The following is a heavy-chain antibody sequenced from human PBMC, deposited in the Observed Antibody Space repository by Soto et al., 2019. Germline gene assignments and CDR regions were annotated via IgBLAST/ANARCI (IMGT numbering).Heavy chain of an antibody. CDR1: GGSFSGYY. V-gene: IGHV4-34*01. CDR3: ARDRPVDHYDSSGQEP. Sequence: SETLSLTCAVYGGSFSGYYWSWIRQPPGKGLEWIGEINHSGSTNYNPSLKSRVTISVDASKNQFSLKLSSVTAADTAVYYCARDRPVDHYDSSGQEPWGQGTLVTVSS. J-gene: IGHJ5*02. CDR2: INHSGST. D-gene: IGHD3-22*01.